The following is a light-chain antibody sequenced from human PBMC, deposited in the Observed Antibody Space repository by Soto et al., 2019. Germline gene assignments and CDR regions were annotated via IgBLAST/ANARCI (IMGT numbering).Light chain of an antibody. CDR3: QQFDSHPIT. J-gene: IGKJ5*01. CDR2: AAS. CDR1: QGISSN. Sequence: LTPNFLSAFVGGRVTIPCRASQGISSNLPWYQQKPGKAPKLLIYAASNLQSGVPSRFSGSGSGTEFTLTISSLQPEDFATYYCQQFDSHPITFGEGTRLDI. V-gene: IGKV1-9*01.